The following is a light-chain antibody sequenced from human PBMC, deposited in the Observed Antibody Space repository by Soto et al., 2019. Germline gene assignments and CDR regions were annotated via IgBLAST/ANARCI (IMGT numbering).Light chain of an antibody. Sequence: EIVLTQSPVTLSLSPGERATLSCRASQSVGTYLAWYQQKPGQAPRVLIYDASNRATGIPARFSGSGSGTDFTLTISSLEPEDFAVYYCQQRSNWYTFGQGTKVEIK. CDR2: DAS. J-gene: IGKJ2*01. CDR3: QQRSNWYT. CDR1: QSVGTY. V-gene: IGKV3-11*01.